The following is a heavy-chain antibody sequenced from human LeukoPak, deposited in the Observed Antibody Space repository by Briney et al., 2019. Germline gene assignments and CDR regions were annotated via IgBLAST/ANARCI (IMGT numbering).Heavy chain of an antibody. Sequence: GRSLRLSCAASGFTFYRYGMNWVRQAPGKGLEWVANIWYDGSNKYYGDSVKGRFTISRDNSENTVHLQMSSLRAEDTAVYYCARYVIEMSTIGAGFDYWGQGTLVTVSS. CDR2: IWYDGSNK. CDR1: GFTFYRYG. D-gene: IGHD5-24*01. V-gene: IGHV3-33*01. J-gene: IGHJ4*02. CDR3: ARYVIEMSTIGAGFDY.